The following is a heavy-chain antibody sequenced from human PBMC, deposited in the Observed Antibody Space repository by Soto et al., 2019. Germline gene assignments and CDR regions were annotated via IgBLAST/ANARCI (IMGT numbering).Heavy chain of an antibody. J-gene: IGHJ3*01. Sequence: QVHLVQSGAEVKKPGSSVKVSCKTSGGTFSTYTVSWVRQAPGQGLEWIGRIIPILDVLTYAQKFKGRVTNTAYKSTSTAYLELTSLKSEDTAMYYCARGSEGSGTESAFHFWGQGTMVTVSS. CDR1: GGTFSTYT. CDR2: IIPILDVL. CDR3: ARGSEGSGTESAFHF. D-gene: IGHD2-15*01. V-gene: IGHV1-69*02.